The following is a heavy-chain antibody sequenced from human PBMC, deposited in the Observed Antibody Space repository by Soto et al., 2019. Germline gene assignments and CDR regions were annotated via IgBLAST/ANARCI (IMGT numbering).Heavy chain of an antibody. CDR1: VDSFSSTSTA. CDR3: ARGSYYSGWV. Sequence: PSQTLSLTCALSVDSFSSTSTACSWIRQSPSRGLEWLGRTYYRSNWYFDYAVSVKSRITINPDTSRDQFSLQLNSVTPDDTAVYYCARGSYYSGWVWGQGTLVTVSS. CDR2: TYYRSNWYF. J-gene: IGHJ4*02. V-gene: IGHV6-1*01. D-gene: IGHD6-19*01.